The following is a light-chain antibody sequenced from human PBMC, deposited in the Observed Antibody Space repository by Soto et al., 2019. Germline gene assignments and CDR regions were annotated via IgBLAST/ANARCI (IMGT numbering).Light chain of an antibody. J-gene: IGLJ2*01. V-gene: IGLV2-23*02. Sequence: QPVLTQPASVSGSPGQSITISCTGTSGDVGNFNLVSWYQQHPGKAPNLIISEVSKRPSGVSNRFSGSKSGNTASLTISGLQPEDAADYYCCSYAGGSIYVLFGGGTQLTVL. CDR3: CSYAGGSIYVL. CDR1: SGDVGNFNL. CDR2: EVS.